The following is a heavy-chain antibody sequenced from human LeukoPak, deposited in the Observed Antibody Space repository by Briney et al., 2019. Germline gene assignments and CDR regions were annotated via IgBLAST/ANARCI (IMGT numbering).Heavy chain of an antibody. V-gene: IGHV3-15*07. CDR3: TTGIDDEGGY. Sequence: GGSLRLSCAASGFTYSSVWMNWVRQAPGKGLEWVGRIKTNAEGGTLDYTAPVKGRFTISRDDSKNTLYLQMDSLEVEDTGMYYCTTGIDDEGGYWGQGTLVTVSS. CDR1: GFTYSSVW. J-gene: IGHJ4*02. CDR2: IKTNAEGGTL. D-gene: IGHD3-3*02.